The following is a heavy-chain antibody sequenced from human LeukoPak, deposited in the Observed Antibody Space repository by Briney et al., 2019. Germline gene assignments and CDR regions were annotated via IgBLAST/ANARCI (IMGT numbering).Heavy chain of an antibody. CDR2: ISAYNGNT. CDR3: ARCQGYDFWSGYHPYYFDY. V-gene: IGHV1-18*01. D-gene: IGHD3-3*01. J-gene: IGHJ4*02. CDR1: GYTFTSYG. Sequence: ASVKVSCKASGYTFTSYGISWVRQAPGQGLEWMGWISAYNGNTNYAQNLQGRVTMTTDTSTSTAYMELRSLRSDDTAVYSCARCQGYDFWSGYHPYYFDYSGQGTLVTVSS.